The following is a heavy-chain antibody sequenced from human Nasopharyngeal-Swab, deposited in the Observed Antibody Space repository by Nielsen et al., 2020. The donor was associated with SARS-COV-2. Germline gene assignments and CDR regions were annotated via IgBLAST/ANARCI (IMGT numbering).Heavy chain of an antibody. CDR1: GFTFSSYS. J-gene: IGHJ4*02. D-gene: IGHD3-22*01. CDR3: ARDLDDYYDSSGYYPHYYFDY. Sequence: GGSLRPSCAASGFTFSSYSMNWVRQAPGKGLEWVSSISSSSSYIYYADSVKGRFTISRDNAKNSLYLQMNSLRAEDTAVYYCARDLDDYYDSSGYYPHYYFDYWGQGTLVTVSS. CDR2: ISSSSSYI. V-gene: IGHV3-21*01.